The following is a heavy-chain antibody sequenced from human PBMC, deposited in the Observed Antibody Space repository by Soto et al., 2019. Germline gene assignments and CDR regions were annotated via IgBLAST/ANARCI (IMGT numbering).Heavy chain of an antibody. CDR3: ARVGGINWFDP. V-gene: IGHV4-31*03. CDR1: GGSISSGGYY. D-gene: IGHD3-16*01. J-gene: IGHJ5*02. Sequence: QVQLQESGPGLVKPSQTLSLTCTVSGGSISSGGYYWSWLRQHPVKGLEWIGYIYYSGSTYYNPSLKRRVTISVDTSKNQFYLKLSSVTAADTAVYYCARVGGINWFDPWGPGTLVSVSS. CDR2: IYYSGST.